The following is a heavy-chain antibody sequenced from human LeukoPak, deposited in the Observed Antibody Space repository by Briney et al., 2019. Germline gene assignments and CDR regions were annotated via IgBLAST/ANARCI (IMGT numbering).Heavy chain of an antibody. D-gene: IGHD6-13*01. CDR2: ISYHGRTT. V-gene: IGHV3-48*01. Sequence: PGGSLRLSCAASGSTFSYYAMNWVRQAPGKGLEWISYISYHGRTTYYADSVRGRFAISRDNAKNSLYLQMNSLRAEDTAVYYCARVLEAASFDYWGQGTLVTVSS. CDR1: GSTFSYYA. J-gene: IGHJ4*02. CDR3: ARVLEAASFDY.